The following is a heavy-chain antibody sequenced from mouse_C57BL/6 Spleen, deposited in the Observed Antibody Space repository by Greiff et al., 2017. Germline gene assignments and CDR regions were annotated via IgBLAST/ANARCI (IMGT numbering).Heavy chain of an antibody. V-gene: IGHV5-17*01. CDR2: ISSGGSTI. D-gene: IGHD1-1*01. CDR1: GFTFSDYG. J-gene: IGHJ4*01. CDR3: ARKNYGSSSYYAMDY. Sequence: EVKVVESGGGLVKPGGSLKLSCAASGFTFSDYGMHWVRQAPEKGLEWVAYISSGGSTIYYADTVKGRFTISRDNAKNTLFLQMTSLRSEDTAMYYCARKNYGSSSYYAMDYWGQGTSVTVSS.